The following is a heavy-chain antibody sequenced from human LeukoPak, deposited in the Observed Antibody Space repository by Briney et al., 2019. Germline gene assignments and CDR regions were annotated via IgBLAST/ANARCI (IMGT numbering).Heavy chain of an antibody. CDR2: ISSSGTNM. CDR3: ARGTCRIGGAGTSWFDP. D-gene: IGHD6-13*01. Sequence: PGGSLRLSCAASGFTFSSYEMNWVRQPPGKGLEWVSYISSSGTNMYYADSVKGRFTISRDNAKNSLYLQMNSLRAEDTAVYYCARGTCRIGGAGTSWFDPWGQGTLVTVSS. V-gene: IGHV3-48*03. J-gene: IGHJ5*02. CDR1: GFTFSSYE.